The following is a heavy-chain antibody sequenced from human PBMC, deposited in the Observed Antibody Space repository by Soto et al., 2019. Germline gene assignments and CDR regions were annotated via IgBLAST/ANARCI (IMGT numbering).Heavy chain of an antibody. CDR2: INHSGST. J-gene: IGHJ5*02. CDR3: SRPGWLAAAGKCWFAP. Sequence: QVQLQQWGAGLLKPSETLSLTCAVYGGSFRGYDWSCIRKPPGKGLEWIGEINHSGSTNYNPSLKSRVTIAVDTSQNQFSLKLCCVTAADTAVYSCSRPGWLAAAGKCWFAPWGQAPLVTVAS. V-gene: IGHV4-34*01. CDR1: GGSFRGYD. D-gene: IGHD6-13*01.